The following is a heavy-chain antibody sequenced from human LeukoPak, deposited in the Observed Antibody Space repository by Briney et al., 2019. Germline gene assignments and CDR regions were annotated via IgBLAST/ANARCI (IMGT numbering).Heavy chain of an antibody. CDR3: ATSGSYYRFEY. J-gene: IGHJ4*02. D-gene: IGHD1-26*01. CDR1: GFTFSSYG. V-gene: IGHV3-33*01. Sequence: GGSLRLSCAASGFTFSSYGMHWGRQAPGQGLGWVAVIWYDGSNKYYADSVKGRFTISRDNSKNTLYLQMNSLRAEDTAVYYCATSGSYYRFEYWGQGTLVTVSS. CDR2: IWYDGSNK.